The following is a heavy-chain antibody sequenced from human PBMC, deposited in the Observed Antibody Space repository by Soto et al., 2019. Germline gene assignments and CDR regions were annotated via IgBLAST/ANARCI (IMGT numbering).Heavy chain of an antibody. D-gene: IGHD2-2*01. CDR1: GFSFDEYA. Sequence: EVQLVESGGTLVQPGRSLRLSCAASGFSFDEYAMHWVRQVPGKGLEWVSGVSWNSGTVGYGDSVKGRFTISRDNDKNSLYLLMNSLRAEDTAMYYCAKGFCSSAKCYTYSYMDVWGKGTAVTVSS. V-gene: IGHV3-9*01. CDR2: VSWNSGTV. CDR3: AKGFCSSAKCYTYSYMDV. J-gene: IGHJ6*03.